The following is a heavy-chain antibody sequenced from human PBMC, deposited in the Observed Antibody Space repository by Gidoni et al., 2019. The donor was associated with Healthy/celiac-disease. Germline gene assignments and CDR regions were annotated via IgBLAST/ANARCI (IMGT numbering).Heavy chain of an antibody. CDR1: GGSISSGGYY. CDR3: ARRPDPRASYYYYGMDV. D-gene: IGHD6-6*01. CDR2: IYYSGST. V-gene: IGHV4-31*03. J-gene: IGHJ6*02. Sequence: QVQLQESGPGLVKPSQTLSLTCTVSGGSISSGGYYWSWIRQHPGQGLEWIGYIYYSGSTYYNPSLKSRVTISVDTSKNQFSLKLSSVTAADTAVYYCARRPDPRASYYYYGMDVWGQGTTVTVSS.